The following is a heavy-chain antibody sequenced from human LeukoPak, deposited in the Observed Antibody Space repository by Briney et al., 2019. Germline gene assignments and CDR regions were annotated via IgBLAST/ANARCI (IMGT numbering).Heavy chain of an antibody. D-gene: IGHD6-19*01. Sequence: SETLSLTCTVSGGSISSSSYYWGWIRQPPGTGLEWIGSIYYSGSTYYNPSLKSRVTISVDTSKNQFSLKLSSVTAADTAVYYCARSVIAVAGRVDFDYWGQGTLVTVSS. CDR1: GGSISSSSYY. J-gene: IGHJ4*02. CDR3: ARSVIAVAGRVDFDY. V-gene: IGHV4-39*07. CDR2: IYYSGST.